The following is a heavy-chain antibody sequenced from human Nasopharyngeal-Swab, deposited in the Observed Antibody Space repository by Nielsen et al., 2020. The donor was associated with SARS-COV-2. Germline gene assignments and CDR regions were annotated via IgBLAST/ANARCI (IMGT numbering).Heavy chain of an antibody. Sequence: GESLKISCVASGFIFGNYAMAWVRQAPGKGLEWVSAIGGNGARTHYADSVKGRFTISRDNSKNTLYLQMNSLRAEDTAVYYCARDQSRFLEWLRSGMDVWGQGTTVTVSS. D-gene: IGHD3-3*01. CDR1: GFIFGNYA. V-gene: IGHV3-23*01. J-gene: IGHJ6*02. CDR2: IGGNGART. CDR3: ARDQSRFLEWLRSGMDV.